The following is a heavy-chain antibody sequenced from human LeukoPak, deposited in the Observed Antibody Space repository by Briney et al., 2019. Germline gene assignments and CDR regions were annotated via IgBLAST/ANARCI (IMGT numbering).Heavy chain of an antibody. D-gene: IGHD3-22*01. CDR2: IYFSGST. J-gene: IGHJ4*02. Sequence: PSETLPLTCTVSGGSISSTSYNWGWLRQPPGKGLEWIGSIYFSGSTFYNPSLRGRVTISINTSKNQFSLNLSSVTAADTAVYYCASQPYYDSSGYYFRWGQGTLVTVSS. CDR1: GGSISSTSYN. CDR3: ASQPYYDSSGYYFR. V-gene: IGHV4-39*01.